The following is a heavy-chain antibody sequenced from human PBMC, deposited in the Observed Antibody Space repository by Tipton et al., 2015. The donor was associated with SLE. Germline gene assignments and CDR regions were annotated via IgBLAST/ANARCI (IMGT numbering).Heavy chain of an antibody. V-gene: IGHV4-39*07. J-gene: IGHJ4*02. CDR1: VASINSSSYY. Sequence: TLSLTCTVSVASINSSSYYWAWIRQPPGKGLEWIGNVYYSGSTYYSASLRSRVTISLDRSKNHFSLTLNSVTAADTAVYYCAKTTVYSNDWPYFDHWGQGTLVTVSS. CDR2: VYYSGST. D-gene: IGHD6-19*01. CDR3: AKTTVYSNDWPYFDH.